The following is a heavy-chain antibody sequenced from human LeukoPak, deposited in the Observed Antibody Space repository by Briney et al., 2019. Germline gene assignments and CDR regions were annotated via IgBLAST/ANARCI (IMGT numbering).Heavy chain of an antibody. V-gene: IGHV3-21*01. Sequence: GGSLRLSCAASGFTFSSYTMNWVRQAPGKGLEWVSSLSGTGRYIYYADLMKGRFTISRDNAKNSLFLQMNSLRAEDTAVYYCARAGYLRYYYAMDVCGQGTTVTVSS. J-gene: IGHJ6*02. CDR2: LSGTGRYI. D-gene: IGHD2-2*01. CDR1: GFTFSSYT. CDR3: ARAGYLRYYYAMDV.